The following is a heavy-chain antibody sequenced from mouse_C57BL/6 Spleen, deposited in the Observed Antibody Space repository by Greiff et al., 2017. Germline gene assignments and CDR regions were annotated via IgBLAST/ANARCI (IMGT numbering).Heavy chain of an antibody. CDR1: GYTFTSYW. Sequence: EVQGVESGTVLARPGASVKMSCKTSGYTFTSYWMHWVKQRPGQGLEWIGAIYPGNSDTSYNQKFKGKAKLTAVTSASTAYMELSSLTNEDSAVYYCTREVVPYYYAMDYWGQGTSVTVSS. J-gene: IGHJ4*01. D-gene: IGHD1-1*01. CDR2: IYPGNSDT. V-gene: IGHV1-5*01. CDR3: TREVVPYYYAMDY.